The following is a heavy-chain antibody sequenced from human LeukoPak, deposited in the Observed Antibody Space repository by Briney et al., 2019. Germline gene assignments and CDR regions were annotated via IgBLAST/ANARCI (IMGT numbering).Heavy chain of an antibody. CDR2: ISSSSSYI. CDR1: GFTFSSYS. Sequence: GGSLRLSCAASGFTFSSYSMNWVRQAPGKGLEWVSSISSSSSYIYYADSVKGRFTISRDNAKNSLYLQMNSLRAEDTAVYYCAKDERYNWNDYYYYYMDVWGKGTTVTVSS. V-gene: IGHV3-21*01. J-gene: IGHJ6*03. D-gene: IGHD1-1*01. CDR3: AKDERYNWNDYYYYYMDV.